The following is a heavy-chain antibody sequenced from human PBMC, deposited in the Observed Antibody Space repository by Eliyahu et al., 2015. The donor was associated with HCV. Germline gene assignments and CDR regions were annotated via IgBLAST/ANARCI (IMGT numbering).Heavy chain of an antibody. CDR3: SAGVWFDP. CDR1: GLXFRTIW. D-gene: IGHD3-10*01. V-gene: IGHV3-74*01. CDR2: INNDGSSA. J-gene: IGHJ5*02. Sequence: EVQLVESGGGLVQPGGSLRLSCXASGLXFRTIWMHWVRQAPGKGLVWIPHINNDGSSASYADPVKGRFTISRDNAKNTLYLQMNSLRAEDAAVYYCSAGVWFDPWGQGTLVTVSS.